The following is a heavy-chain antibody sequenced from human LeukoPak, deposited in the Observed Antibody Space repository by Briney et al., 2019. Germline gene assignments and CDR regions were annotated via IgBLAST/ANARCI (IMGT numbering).Heavy chain of an antibody. CDR1: GFTFSSYW. CDR2: IASDGSST. D-gene: IGHD2-21*01. J-gene: IGHJ4*02. CDR3: ARGRPHGDDY. Sequence: GGSLRLSCVVSGFTFSSYWMTWVRQAPGKGLVWVSRIASDGSSTTYADSVKGRFSISRDNAKNTLYLQMNSLRVEDTAVYYCARGRPHGDDYWGQGTLVTVSS. V-gene: IGHV3-74*01.